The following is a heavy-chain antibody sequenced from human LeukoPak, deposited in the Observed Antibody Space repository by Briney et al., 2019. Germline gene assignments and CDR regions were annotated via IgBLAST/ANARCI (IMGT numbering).Heavy chain of an antibody. J-gene: IGHJ4*02. CDR2: FDPEVRET. CDR3: ARGSGYFDSSGYSTAEENFDY. D-gene: IGHD3-22*01. CDR1: GYTLTELS. V-gene: IGHV1-24*01. Sequence: ASVKVSCKVSGYTLTELSMHWVRQAPGKGLEWMGGFDPEVRETIYAQKFQGRVTMTEDTSTDTAYMELSGLRSEDTAVYYCARGSGYFDSSGYSTAEENFDYWGQGTLVTVSS.